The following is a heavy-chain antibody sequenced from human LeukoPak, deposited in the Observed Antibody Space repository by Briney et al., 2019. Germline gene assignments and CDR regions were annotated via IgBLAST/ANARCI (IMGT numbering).Heavy chain of an antibody. CDR2: FDPEDGET. CDR3: ATDHRPYYYYGMDV. CDR1: GYTLTELS. J-gene: IGHJ6*02. V-gene: IGHV1-24*01. Sequence: ASVKVSRKVSGYTLTELSMHWVRQAPGKGLEWMGGFDPEDGETIYAQKFQGRVTMAEDTSTDTAYMELSSLRSEDTAVYYCATDHRPYYYYGMDVWGRGTTVTVSS.